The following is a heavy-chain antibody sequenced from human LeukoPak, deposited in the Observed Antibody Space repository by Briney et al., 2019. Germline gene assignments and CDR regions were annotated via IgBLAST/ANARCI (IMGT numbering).Heavy chain of an antibody. CDR2: IAYDGGNI. Sequence: PGGSLRLSCATSGFTFSPYPMHWVRQATGKGLEWVAVIAYDGGNIFYAPSVRGRFTISRDNSRGTLSLQMNSLKVEDTALYYCVRDPSARFYFDYWGQGTLVTVSS. V-gene: IGHV3-30*03. CDR3: VRDPSARFYFDY. J-gene: IGHJ4*02. D-gene: IGHD6-6*01. CDR1: GFTFSPYP.